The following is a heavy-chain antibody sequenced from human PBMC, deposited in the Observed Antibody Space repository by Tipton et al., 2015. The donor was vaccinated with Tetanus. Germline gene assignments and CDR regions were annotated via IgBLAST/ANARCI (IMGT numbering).Heavy chain of an antibody. CDR3: ARALWDQRRGGPFDH. CDR2: ISSGTDYI. J-gene: IGHJ4*02. CDR1: GFTFSSYS. Sequence: SLRLSCEGSGFTFSSYSMNWVRQAPGKGLEWVSSISSGTDYIYYADSVTGRFTISRDNAKKSLYLQMNSLRGEDTAVYYCARALWDQRRGGPFDHWGQGTQVTVSS. D-gene: IGHD1-1*01. V-gene: IGHV3-21*01.